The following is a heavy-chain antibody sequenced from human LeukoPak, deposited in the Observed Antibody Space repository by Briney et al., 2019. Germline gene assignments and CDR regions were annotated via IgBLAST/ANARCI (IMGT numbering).Heavy chain of an antibody. CDR3: AKGDAWLRFGE. J-gene: IGHJ4*02. CDR1: GFTFSNHG. V-gene: IGHV3-23*01. Sequence: GGSLRLPCAASGFTFSNHGMNWVRQAPGKGLEWVSGISPSGDITYYADSVKGRFTISRDNSKNTLYLEVISLTAEDTAVYYCAKGDAWLRFGEWSQGTLVTVSS. CDR2: ISPSGDIT. D-gene: IGHD3-10*01.